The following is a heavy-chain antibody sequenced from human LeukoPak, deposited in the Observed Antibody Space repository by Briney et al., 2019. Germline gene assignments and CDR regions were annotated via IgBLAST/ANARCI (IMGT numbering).Heavy chain of an antibody. CDR1: GFTFSSNY. Sequence: PGGSLRLSCAASGFTFSSNYMSWVRQAPGKGLEWVSVIYSGGSTYYADSVKGRFTISRDNSKNTLYLQMNSLRAEDTAVYYCAREVRPHAGVVRGSDDAFDIWGQGTMVTVSS. V-gene: IGHV3-53*01. CDR2: IYSGGST. J-gene: IGHJ3*02. D-gene: IGHD3-10*01. CDR3: AREVRPHAGVVRGSDDAFDI.